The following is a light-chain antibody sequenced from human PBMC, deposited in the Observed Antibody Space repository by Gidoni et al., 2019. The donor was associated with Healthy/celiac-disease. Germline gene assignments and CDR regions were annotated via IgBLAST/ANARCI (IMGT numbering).Light chain of an antibody. V-gene: IGKV3-11*01. CDR3: QQRSNWPMCS. Sequence: ELVLTQSPATLSLSPGERATLSCRASQSVSSYLAWYQQKPGQAPRLLIDDASNRATGIPARFSGSGSGTDFTLTISSLDPEDFAVYYCQQRSNWPMCSFGQGTKLEIK. CDR2: DAS. J-gene: IGKJ2*04. CDR1: QSVSSY.